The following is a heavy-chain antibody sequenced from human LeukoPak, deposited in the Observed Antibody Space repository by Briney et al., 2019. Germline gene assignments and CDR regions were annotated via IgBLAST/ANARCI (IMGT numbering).Heavy chain of an antibody. CDR1: GGSISSYY. V-gene: IGHV4-59*08. CDR2: IYYSGST. J-gene: IGHJ6*02. D-gene: IGHD4-17*01. Sequence: SETLSLTCTVSGGSISSYYWSWIRQPPGKGLEWIGYIYYSGSTNYNPSLKSRVTISVDTSKNQFSLKLSSVTAADTAVCYCARHMGTVTKPRVGMDVWGQGTTVTVSS. CDR3: ARHMGTVTKPRVGMDV.